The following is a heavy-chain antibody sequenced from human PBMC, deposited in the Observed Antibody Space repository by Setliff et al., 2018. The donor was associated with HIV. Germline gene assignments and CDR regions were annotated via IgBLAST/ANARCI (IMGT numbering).Heavy chain of an antibody. CDR1: GGSISSHF. V-gene: IGHV4-59*11. Sequence: NPSETLSLTCTVSGGSISSHFWSWIRQPPGKGLEWIGSIYYSGSTNYNPSLKSRVTISVVTSKNQFSLKLSSVTAADTAVYYCARGRLYYDYVWGTPFPFDYWGQGTLVTVSS. J-gene: IGHJ4*02. CDR3: ARGRLYYDYVWGTPFPFDY. D-gene: IGHD3-16*01. CDR2: IYYSGST.